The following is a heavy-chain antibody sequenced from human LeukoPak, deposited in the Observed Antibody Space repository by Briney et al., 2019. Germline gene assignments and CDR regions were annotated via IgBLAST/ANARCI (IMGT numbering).Heavy chain of an antibody. V-gene: IGHV3-23*01. CDR1: GFMFRDAA. CDR2: IASSGLNT. CDR3: ARDIELST. Sequence: GGSLRLSCAASGFMFRDAAMTWVRQAPGKGLEWVSLIASSGLNTYYADSVRGRFTISRDNSKNTLSLQMNSLRVEATAIYYCARDIELSTWGLGTLVTVSS. J-gene: IGHJ3*01. D-gene: IGHD5-12*01.